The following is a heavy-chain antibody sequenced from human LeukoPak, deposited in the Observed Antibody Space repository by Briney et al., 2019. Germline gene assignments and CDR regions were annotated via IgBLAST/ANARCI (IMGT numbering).Heavy chain of an antibody. CDR1: GGSISSYY. CDR2: IYYSGST. D-gene: IGHD2-2*01. V-gene: IGHV4-59*01. CDR3: AREVPATATLDY. Sequence: SETLSLTCTVSGGSISSYYWSWIRQPPGKGLEWIGYIYYSGSTNYNPSLKSRVTISVDTPKNQFSLKLSSVTAADTAVYYCAREVPATATLDYWGQGTLVTVSS. J-gene: IGHJ4*02.